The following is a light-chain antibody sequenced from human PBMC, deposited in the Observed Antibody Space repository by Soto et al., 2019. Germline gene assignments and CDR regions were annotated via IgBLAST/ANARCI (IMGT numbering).Light chain of an antibody. CDR1: QSISSW. CDR3: HQRQYWPPIT. Sequence: DIQMTQSPSTLSASVGDRVTITCRASQSISSWLAWYQQKPGKAPKLLIYDASSLESGVPPRFSGSGSGTEFTLTISSLQPDDFAVYYCHQRQYWPPITFGQGTRLEIK. V-gene: IGKV1-5*01. CDR2: DAS. J-gene: IGKJ5*01.